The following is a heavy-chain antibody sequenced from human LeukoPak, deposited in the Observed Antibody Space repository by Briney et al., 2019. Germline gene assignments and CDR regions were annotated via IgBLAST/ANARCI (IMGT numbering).Heavy chain of an antibody. D-gene: IGHD2-8*01. CDR2: ISSSSSYI. J-gene: IGHJ4*02. CDR3: ARASGYCTNGVCYTVEDY. V-gene: IGHV3-21*01. Sequence: GGSLRLSCAASGFTFSSYSMNWVRQAPGKGLEWVSSISSSSSYIYYADSVKGRFTISRDNAKNSLYLQMNSLRAEDTAVYYCARASGYCTNGVCYTVEDYWGQGTLVTVSS. CDR1: GFTFSSYS.